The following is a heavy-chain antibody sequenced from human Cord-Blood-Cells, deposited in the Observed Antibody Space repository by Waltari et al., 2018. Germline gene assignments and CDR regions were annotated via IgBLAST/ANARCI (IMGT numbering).Heavy chain of an antibody. J-gene: IGHJ4*02. CDR3: ARDPLDSGYDYDY. Sequence: QVQLVQSGAEVKKPGASVKVSCKASGYTFTGYYMHWVRQAPGQGLEWMGWINPNRGGTNYAQKFQGRVTMTRDTSISTAYMELSRLRSDDTAVYYCARDPLDSGYDYDYWGQGTLVTVSS. V-gene: IGHV1-2*02. CDR2: INPNRGGT. D-gene: IGHD5-12*01. CDR1: GYTFTGYY.